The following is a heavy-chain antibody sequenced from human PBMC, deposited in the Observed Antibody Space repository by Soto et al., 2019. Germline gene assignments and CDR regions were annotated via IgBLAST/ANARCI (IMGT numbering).Heavy chain of an antibody. CDR3: ARKSMSCSSTSCYDYYGMDV. J-gene: IGHJ6*02. Sequence: GESLKISCKGSGYSFTSYWISWVRQMPGKGLEWMGRIDPSDSYTNYSPSFQGHVTISADKSISTAYLQWSSLKASDTAMYYCARKSMSCSSTSCYDYYGMDVWGQGTTVTVS. CDR2: IDPSDSYT. CDR1: GYSFTSYW. D-gene: IGHD2-2*01. V-gene: IGHV5-10-1*01.